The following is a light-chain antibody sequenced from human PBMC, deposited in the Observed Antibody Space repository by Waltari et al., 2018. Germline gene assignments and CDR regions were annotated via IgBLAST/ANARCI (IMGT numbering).Light chain of an antibody. CDR2: KAS. CDR1: QSIKSW. CDR3: QQYDSYSGT. V-gene: IGKV1-5*03. Sequence: DIPMTQSPSTLSASVGDRVTVTCRASQSIKSWLAWYQQKPGKAPKLLIHKASTLESGVPSRFSGSESGTEFTLTISSLQPDDFATYYCQQYDSYSGTFGQGTKVEIK. J-gene: IGKJ1*01.